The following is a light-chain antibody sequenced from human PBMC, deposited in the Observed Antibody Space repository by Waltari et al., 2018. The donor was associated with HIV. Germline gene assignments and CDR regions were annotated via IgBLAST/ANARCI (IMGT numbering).Light chain of an antibody. CDR3: CAYAGSTTYVI. CDR1: SSDVGVYNL. V-gene: IGLV2-23*02. Sequence: QSALTQPASVSGSPGQSITISCTGTSSDVGVYNLVSWYQQHPGKAPKLMIYEVSKRAAGVSIRVSGSKPGNTAFPTTSGRQAEDEAYYYCCAYAGSTTYVIFGGGTKLTV. CDR2: EVS. J-gene: IGLJ2*01.